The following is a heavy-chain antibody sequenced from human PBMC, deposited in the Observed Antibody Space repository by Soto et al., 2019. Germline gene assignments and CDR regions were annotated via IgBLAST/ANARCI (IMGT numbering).Heavy chain of an antibody. CDR2: ISYEGSHT. D-gene: IGHD2-15*01. V-gene: IGHV3-30*18. J-gene: IGHJ4*02. CDR1: GFIFSSYG. CDR3: AKEVHCGGGSCSWSEGFDY. Sequence: QVQLVESGGGVVQPGRSPRLSCAASGFIFSSYGMHWVRQAPGKGLEWVAVISYEGSHTYYADSVKGRFTITRDNSKNTLYLQMNSLRPEDTAVYYCAKEVHCGGGSCSWSEGFDYWGQGTLRTVSS.